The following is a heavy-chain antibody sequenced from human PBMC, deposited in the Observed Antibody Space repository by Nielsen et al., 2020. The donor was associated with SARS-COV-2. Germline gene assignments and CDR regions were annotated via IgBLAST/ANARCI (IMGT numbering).Heavy chain of an antibody. CDR2: INGFNGNT. CDR1: GYTFTNYA. V-gene: IGHV1-18*01. CDR3: ARWRTYGNGWDF. Sequence: ASVKVSCKASGYTFTNYAMNWVRQAPGQGLEWIGWINGFNGNTNYLQKFKGRVTMTTHSSTGTVYMELRSLRADDTAIYYCARWRTYGNGWDFWGQGTLVTVSS. D-gene: IGHD6-19*01. J-gene: IGHJ4*02.